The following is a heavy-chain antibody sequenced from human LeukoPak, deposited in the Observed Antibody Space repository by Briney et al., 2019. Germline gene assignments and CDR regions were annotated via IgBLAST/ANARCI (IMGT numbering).Heavy chain of an antibody. J-gene: IGHJ5*02. V-gene: IGHV3-66*02. CDR3: ARDRAEGKTWVEFDP. CDR1: GVTVSSNY. Sequence: GGSLRLSCAASGVTVSSNYMSWVRQAPGKGLAWVSLIYSDGVTQYADSVKGRFTISRDNSKNTLYLQMNSLRDEDTAVYFCARDRAEGKTWVEFDPWGQGTLVTVSS. CDR2: IYSDGVT.